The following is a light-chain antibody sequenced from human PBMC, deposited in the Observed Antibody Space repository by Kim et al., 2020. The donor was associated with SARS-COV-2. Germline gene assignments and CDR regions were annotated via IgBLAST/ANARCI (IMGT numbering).Light chain of an antibody. V-gene: IGLV6-57*03. CDR3: QSYDTDNPVI. CDR2: EDS. CDR1: SGNIANNY. J-gene: IGLJ2*01. Sequence: NTVTLSCTRSSGNIANNYVQWYQLRPGSAPTTSISEDSVRPSGVPDRFSASVDSSSNSASLTISGLKIEDEADYYCQSYDTDNPVIFGGGTQLTVL.